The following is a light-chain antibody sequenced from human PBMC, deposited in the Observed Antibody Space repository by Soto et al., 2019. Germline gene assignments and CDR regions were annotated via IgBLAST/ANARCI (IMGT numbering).Light chain of an antibody. J-gene: IGKJ4*01. CDR3: QQYIRWPLT. Sequence: EVVLTQSPGTLSLSPGEGATLSCRASQSVSNRYFAWYQQKPGQAPRLLIYRVSSRATGIPDRFSGSGSGTDFTLTISRLEPEDFAVYYCQQYIRWPLTFGGGTKVDIK. CDR2: RVS. CDR1: QSVSNRY. V-gene: IGKV3-20*01.